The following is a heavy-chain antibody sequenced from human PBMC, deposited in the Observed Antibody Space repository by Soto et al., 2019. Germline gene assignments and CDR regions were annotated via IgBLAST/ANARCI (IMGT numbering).Heavy chain of an antibody. CDR2: ISSSGSTI. D-gene: IGHD1-26*01. J-gene: IGHJ5*02. CDR3: AREGGNLNWFDP. Sequence: GGSLRLSCAASGFTFSDYGMHWVRQAPGKGLEWVSVISSSGSTIYYADSVKGRFTISRDNAKNSLYLQMNSLRDEDTAVYYCAREGGNLNWFDPWGQGTLVTAPQ. CDR1: GFTFSDYG. V-gene: IGHV3-48*02.